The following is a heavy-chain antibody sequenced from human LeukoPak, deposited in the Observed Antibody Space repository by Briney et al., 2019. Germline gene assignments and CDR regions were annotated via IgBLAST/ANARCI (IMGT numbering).Heavy chain of an antibody. CDR3: ARDRSFSSGDTGS. D-gene: IGHD6-19*01. V-gene: IGHV1-69*04. Sequence: SVKVSCKASGGTFSSYAISWVRQAPGQGLEWMGRIIPILGIANYAQKFQGRVTITADKSTSTAYMELSSLRSEDTAVYYCARDRSFSSGDTGSWGQGTLVTVSP. CDR2: IIPILGIA. CDR1: GGTFSSYA. J-gene: IGHJ5*02.